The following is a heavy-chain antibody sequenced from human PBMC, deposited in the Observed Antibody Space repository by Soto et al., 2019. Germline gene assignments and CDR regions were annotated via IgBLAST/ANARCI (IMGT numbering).Heavy chain of an antibody. CDR1: GGSMSSFY. CDR3: ARQYTSANFFDY. CDR2: MDYSGST. Sequence: QVQLQESGPGLVKPSETLSLTCTVSGGSMSSFYWSWIRQPPGKGLEWIGYMDYSGSTSYNPSLKSRDTISVDTSRKQFYLKLSSVTAADTAVYYCARQYTSANFFDYWGQGTLVTVSS. V-gene: IGHV4-59*01. J-gene: IGHJ4*02. D-gene: IGHD2-2*01.